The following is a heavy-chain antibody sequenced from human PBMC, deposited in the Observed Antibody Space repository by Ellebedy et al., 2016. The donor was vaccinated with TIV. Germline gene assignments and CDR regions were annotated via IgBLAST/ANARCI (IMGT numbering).Heavy chain of an antibody. CDR3: DRSLSD. CDR1: GFTSSDHY. D-gene: IGHD2-21*01. CDR2: IRDKVHNYTT. J-gene: IGHJ4*02. V-gene: IGHV3-72*01. Sequence: GESLKISCAASGFTSSDHYMDWVRQAPGKGLEWVGRIRDKVHNYTTEYAASVKGRFTISRDDSKNSLYLQMNSLKTEDTAVYYCDRSLSDWGQGTLVTVSS.